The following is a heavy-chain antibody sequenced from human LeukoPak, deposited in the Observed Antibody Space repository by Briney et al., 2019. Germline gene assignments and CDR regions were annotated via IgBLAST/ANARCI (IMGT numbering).Heavy chain of an antibody. CDR3: AGGGTYGAFDL. J-gene: IGHJ3*01. V-gene: IGHV4-59*08. Sequence: KPSETLSLTCTVSGGSISTYYWTWIRQPPGKGLEWIGYIYYSGGTNYNPSLKSRVTMSVDTSKKQFSLKLTSVTAADTAVFYCAGGGTYGAFDLWGRGTMVTVSS. D-gene: IGHD1-26*01. CDR2: IYYSGGT. CDR1: GGSISTYY.